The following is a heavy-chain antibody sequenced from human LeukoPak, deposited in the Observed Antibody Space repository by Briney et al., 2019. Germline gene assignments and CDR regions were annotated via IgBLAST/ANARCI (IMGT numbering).Heavy chain of an antibody. CDR2: IKQDGSEK. Sequence: GGSLRLSCAASGFTFSSYWMSWVRQAPGKGLEWVANIKQDGSEKYYVDSVKGRFTISRDNAKNSLYLQMNSLRAEDTAVYYCASSPMGTGYSSGWSPPGRGWFDPWGQGTLVTVSS. CDR3: ASSPMGTGYSSGWSPPGRGWFDP. D-gene: IGHD6-19*01. J-gene: IGHJ5*02. CDR1: GFTFSSYW. V-gene: IGHV3-7*03.